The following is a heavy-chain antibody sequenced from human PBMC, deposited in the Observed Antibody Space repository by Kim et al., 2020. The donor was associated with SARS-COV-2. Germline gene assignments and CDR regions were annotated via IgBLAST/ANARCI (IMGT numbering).Heavy chain of an antibody. J-gene: IGHJ4*02. CDR2: ISGSGGST. D-gene: IGHD3-9*01. Sequence: GGSLRLSCAASGFTFSSYAMSWVRQAPGKGLEWVSAISGSGGSTYYADSVKGRFTITRDNSKNTLYLQMNSLRAEDTAVYYCAKDILTGYYIPTGAFDYWGQRTLVTVSS. CDR3: AKDILTGYYIPTGAFDY. V-gene: IGHV3-23*01. CDR1: GFTFSSYA.